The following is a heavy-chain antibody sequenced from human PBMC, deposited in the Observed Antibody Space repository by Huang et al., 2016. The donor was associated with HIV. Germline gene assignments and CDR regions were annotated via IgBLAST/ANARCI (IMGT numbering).Heavy chain of an antibody. V-gene: IGHV4-34*02. CDR2: INHLGSP. Sequence: QVHLQQWGAGLLKSAETLSLTCAVYGGSLSGYYWSWLRQTPGKGLEWFGEINHLGSPKYNPSLKSRVSISMDGSKKQFSLKLRSISDADTAVYFCARDATKNPRGWFDPWGQGTLVTVSS. CDR3: ARDATKNPRGWFDP. CDR1: GGSLSGYY. D-gene: IGHD3-10*01. J-gene: IGHJ5*02.